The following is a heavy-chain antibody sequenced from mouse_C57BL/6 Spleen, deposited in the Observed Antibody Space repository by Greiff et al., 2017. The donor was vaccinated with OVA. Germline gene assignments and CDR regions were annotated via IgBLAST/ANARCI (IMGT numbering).Heavy chain of an antibody. CDR3: ARGGYDDFDY. V-gene: IGHV1-64*01. J-gene: IGHJ2*01. CDR1: GYTFTSYW. D-gene: IGHD2-2*01. Sequence: QVQLQQPGAELVKPGASVKLSCKASGYTFTSYWMHWVKQRPGQGLEWIGMIHPNSGTTNYTEKFKSKDTLTVDKSSSTAYMQLNSLTSEDSAVYYCARGGYDDFDYWGQGTTLTVSS. CDR2: IHPNSGTT.